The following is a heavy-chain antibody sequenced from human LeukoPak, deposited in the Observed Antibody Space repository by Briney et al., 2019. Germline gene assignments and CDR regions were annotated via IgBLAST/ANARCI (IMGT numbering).Heavy chain of an antibody. J-gene: IGHJ4*02. CDR3: ARAYGYSFPEGYFDY. CDR1: GGTFSSYA. CDR2: IIPIFGTA. Sequence: SVKVSCKASGGTFSSYAISWVRQAPGQGLEWMGGIIPIFGTANYAQKFQGRVTITADKSTSTAYMELSSLRSEDTAVYYCARAYGYSFPEGYFDYWGQGTLVTVSS. D-gene: IGHD5-18*01. V-gene: IGHV1-69*06.